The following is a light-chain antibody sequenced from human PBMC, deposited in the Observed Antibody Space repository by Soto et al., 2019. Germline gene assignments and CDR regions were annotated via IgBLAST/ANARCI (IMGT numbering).Light chain of an antibody. Sequence: EIVLTQSPGTLSLSPGERATLSCRASQSVSSSYLAWYQQKPGQAPRLLIYGASSRATVIPDRFSGRGSGTDLTLTISRLEPEDFAVYYCQQYGSSLWTFGQGTKVEIK. CDR2: GAS. CDR3: QQYGSSLWT. V-gene: IGKV3-20*01. J-gene: IGKJ1*01. CDR1: QSVSSSY.